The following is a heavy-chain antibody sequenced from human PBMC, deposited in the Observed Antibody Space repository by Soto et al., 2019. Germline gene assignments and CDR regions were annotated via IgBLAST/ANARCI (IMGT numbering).Heavy chain of an antibody. CDR3: TRMPPYKYCSRGTCSAFDV. V-gene: IGHV3-49*03. Sequence: EVQLVESGGGLVQPGRSLSLSCTASGFTFGDYAMTWFSRAPGKGLEWVGLITSKRYGGTTDFAASVKGRFMISRDDSRSIAYLQMICLQTDDTALYYCTRMPPYKYCSRGTCSAFDVWGQETLVTISS. CDR2: ITSKRYGGTT. CDR1: GFTFGDYA. D-gene: IGHD2-15*01. J-gene: IGHJ3*01.